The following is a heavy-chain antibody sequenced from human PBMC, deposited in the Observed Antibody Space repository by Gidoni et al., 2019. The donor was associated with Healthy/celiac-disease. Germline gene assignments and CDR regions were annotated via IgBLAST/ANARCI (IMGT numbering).Heavy chain of an antibody. CDR2: ISSSSSYI. V-gene: IGHV3-21*01. D-gene: IGHD6-13*01. CDR1: GFTFISYS. Sequence: EVQLVESGGGLVKPGGSLRLSCAASGFTFISYSMNWVRQAPGKGLEWVSSISSSSSYIYYADSVKGRFTISRDNAKNSLYLQMNSLRAEDTAVYYCARDAGQQLVGVWVDPWGQGTLVTVSS. J-gene: IGHJ5*02. CDR3: ARDAGQQLVGVWVDP.